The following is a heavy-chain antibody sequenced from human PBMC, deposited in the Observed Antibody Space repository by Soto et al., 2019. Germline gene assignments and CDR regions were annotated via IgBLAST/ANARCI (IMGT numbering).Heavy chain of an antibody. Sequence: QVQLVQSGAEVKKPGASVKVSCKASGYTFTSYGISWVRQAPGQGLEWTGWISAYNGNTNYAQKVQGRVTVATDTSTSTAYMEPRSLRSDATAVYYCARDPGLRSDYGLGVWGQGTTVTVSS. CDR1: GYTFTSYG. CDR3: ARDPGLRSDYGLGV. CDR2: ISAYNGNT. V-gene: IGHV1-18*01. J-gene: IGHJ6*02. D-gene: IGHD5-12*01.